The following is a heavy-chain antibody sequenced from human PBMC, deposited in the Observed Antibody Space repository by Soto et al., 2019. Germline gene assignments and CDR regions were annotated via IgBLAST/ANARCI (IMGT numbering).Heavy chain of an antibody. D-gene: IGHD3-22*01. J-gene: IGHJ4*02. CDR2: INHSGST. CDR1: GGSFSRYY. CDR3: AREGKTYYYDSSGPDY. Sequence: QVQLQQWGAGLLKPSETLSLTCAVYGGSFSRYYWSWIRQPPGKGLEWIGEINHSGSTNYNPSLNRRVTISVDTSKTQFALKLSSVTAADTTVYYSAREGKTYYYDSSGPDYWGQGTLVTVSS. V-gene: IGHV4-34*01.